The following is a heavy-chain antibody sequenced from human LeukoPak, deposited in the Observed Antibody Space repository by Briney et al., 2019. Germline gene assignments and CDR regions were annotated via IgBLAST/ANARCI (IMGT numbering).Heavy chain of an antibody. CDR2: IIPFLGTT. CDR1: GGVFTTYA. CDR3: ARDRPVMITFGGVIIAAY. J-gene: IGHJ4*02. Sequence: SVKVSCKASGGVFTTYAVSWVRQAPGQGLEWMGSIIPFLGTTNYAQKFQGRVTMTTDRSTNTVYMELRSLRSDDTAVYYCARDRPVMITFGGVIIAAYWGQGTLVSVSS. V-gene: IGHV1-69*04. D-gene: IGHD3-16*02.